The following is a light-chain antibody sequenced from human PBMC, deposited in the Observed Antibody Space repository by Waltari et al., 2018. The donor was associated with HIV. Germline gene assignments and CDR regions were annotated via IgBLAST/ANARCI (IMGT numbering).Light chain of an antibody. V-gene: IGLV2-11*01. CDR1: NSAVGGYWF. CDR3: CSYGPSDTPVV. J-gene: IGLJ2*01. CDR2: DVN. Sequence: QSALTQPRSVSGSPGQSVTISCPGTNSAVGGYWFVSWYQQHPGKAPKLLIFDVNKRPSGVPDRFTGSKSGNTASLTISGLQAEDEADYSCCSYGPSDTPVVFGVGTKLTVL.